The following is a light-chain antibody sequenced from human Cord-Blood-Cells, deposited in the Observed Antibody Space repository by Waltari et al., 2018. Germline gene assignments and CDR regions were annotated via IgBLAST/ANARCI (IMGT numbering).Light chain of an antibody. CDR1: QSVSSSY. J-gene: IGKJ3*01. V-gene: IGKV3-20*01. CDR3: QQYGSSLFT. CDR2: GAS. Sequence: IVLTQSPGTLSLSPGERATLSCRASQSVSSSYLAWYQQKPGQPPRLLIYGASSRATGIPDRFSGSGSGTDFTLTISRLEPEDFAVYYCQQYGSSLFTFGPGTKVDIK.